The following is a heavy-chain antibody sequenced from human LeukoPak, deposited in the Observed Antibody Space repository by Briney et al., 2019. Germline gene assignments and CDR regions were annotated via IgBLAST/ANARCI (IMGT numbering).Heavy chain of an antibody. Sequence: GGSLRLSCAASGFTFDDYGMSWVRQAPGKGLEWVGRIKSKTDGGTTDYAAPVKGRFTISRDDSKNTLYLQMNSLKTEDTAVYYCTTHNQWELPSLDYWGQGTLVTVSS. V-gene: IGHV3-15*01. CDR2: IKSKTDGGTT. D-gene: IGHD1-26*01. CDR1: GFTFDDYG. J-gene: IGHJ4*02. CDR3: TTHNQWELPSLDY.